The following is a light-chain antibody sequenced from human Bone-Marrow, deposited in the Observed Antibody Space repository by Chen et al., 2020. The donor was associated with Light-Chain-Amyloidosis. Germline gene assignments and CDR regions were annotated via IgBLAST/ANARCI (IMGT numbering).Light chain of an antibody. CDR3: QVWDRSSDRPV. J-gene: IGLJ3*02. V-gene: IGLV3-21*02. CDR2: DDS. Sequence: SYVLTQPSSVSVAPGQTATIACGGNNIGSTSVHWYQQTPGQASLLVVYDDSDRPSGIPERLSGSHSGNTATLTISRVEAGDEADYYCQVWDRSSDRPVFGGGTKLTVL. CDR1: NIGSTS.